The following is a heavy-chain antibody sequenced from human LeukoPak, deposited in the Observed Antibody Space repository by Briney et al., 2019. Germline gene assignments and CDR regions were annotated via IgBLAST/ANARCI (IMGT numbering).Heavy chain of an antibody. CDR3: ARGRPYAFDI. Sequence: GASVKVSCKASGYTFTSHAMNWVRQAPGQGLKWMGGIIPIFGTADYAQKFQGRVTITADESTSTAYMELSSLRSEDTAVYYCARGRPYAFDIWGQGTMVTVSS. CDR1: GYTFTSHA. CDR2: IIPIFGTA. J-gene: IGHJ3*02. V-gene: IGHV1-69*13.